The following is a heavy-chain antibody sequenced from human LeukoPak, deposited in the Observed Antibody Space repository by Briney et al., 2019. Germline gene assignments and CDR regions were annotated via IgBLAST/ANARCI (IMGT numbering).Heavy chain of an antibody. CDR1: RGSNLSYF. CDR3: ARTHPPQRLLFWFDT. Sequence: SETLSLTCTVSRGSNLSYFWRWMRQPRGKGVEWVGYIYYSGSTYYNPSILSRVTISQDTTKNQFSLKLSSVTAADTAVYYCARTHPPQRLLFWFDTWGQGTLVTVSS. CDR2: IYYSGST. D-gene: IGHD1-1*01. V-gene: IGHV4-59*01. J-gene: IGHJ5*02.